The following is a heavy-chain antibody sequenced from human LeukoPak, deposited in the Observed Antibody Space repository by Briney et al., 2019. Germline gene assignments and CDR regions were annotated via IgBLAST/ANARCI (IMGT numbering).Heavy chain of an antibody. V-gene: IGHV3-23*01. CDR2: ISGNGGST. D-gene: IGHD4-17*01. Sequence: GGSLRLSCAASGFTFNSYGMSWVRQAPGKGLEWVSAISGNGGSTYYADSVKGRFTIDRDNSKNTLYLQMNSLRAEDTAVYYCAKDSLYGDYALDYWGQGTLVTVSS. CDR3: AKDSLYGDYALDY. J-gene: IGHJ4*02. CDR1: GFTFNSYG.